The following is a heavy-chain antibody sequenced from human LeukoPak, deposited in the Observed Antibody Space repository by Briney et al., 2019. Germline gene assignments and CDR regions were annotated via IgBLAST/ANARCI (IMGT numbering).Heavy chain of an antibody. V-gene: IGHV3-23*01. D-gene: IGHD6-19*01. CDR1: GFTFTTHA. CDR2: FSGSISKT. J-gene: IGHJ4*02. CDR3: AKQRAGSAWFTLDY. Sequence: PGGSLRLSCAASGFTFTTHAMSWVRQAPGKGLEWVSAFSGSISKTYYANSAKGRFTISRDNSKNTLYLQMSSLRAEDTALYYCAKQRAGSAWFTLDYWGPGTLVTVSS.